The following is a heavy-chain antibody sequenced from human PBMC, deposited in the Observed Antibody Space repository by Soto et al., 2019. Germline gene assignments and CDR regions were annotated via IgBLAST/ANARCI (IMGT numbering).Heavy chain of an antibody. CDR1: GYTFAAYY. D-gene: IGHD4-17*01. CDR3: ARDPDYGDYWGYFFDS. CDR2: INPTSGGT. Sequence: QVQLVQSGAVVKKPGASVKVSCKTSGYTFAAYYIHWIRQAPGQGLEWMGWINPTSGGTVYAQNFQDRVTMTRDTSISTAYMELRRLNSDDTAVYYCARDPDYGDYWGYFFDSWGQGTPVTVSS. J-gene: IGHJ4*02. V-gene: IGHV1-2*02.